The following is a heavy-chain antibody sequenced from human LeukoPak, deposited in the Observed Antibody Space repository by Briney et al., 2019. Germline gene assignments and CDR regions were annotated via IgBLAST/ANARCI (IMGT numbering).Heavy chain of an antibody. Sequence: PGGSLRLSCAASGFTFSSYWMSWVRQAPGKGLEWVANIKQDGSEKYYVDSVKGRFTISRDNAKNSLYLQMSSLRAEDTAVYYCATDPHCSSTSCYYYYGMDVWGQGTTVTVSS. D-gene: IGHD2-2*01. CDR3: ATDPHCSSTSCYYYYGMDV. CDR2: IKQDGSEK. V-gene: IGHV3-7*01. CDR1: GFTFSSYW. J-gene: IGHJ6*02.